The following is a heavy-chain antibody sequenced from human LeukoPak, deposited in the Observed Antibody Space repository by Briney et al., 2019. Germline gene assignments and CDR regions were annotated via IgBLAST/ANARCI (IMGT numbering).Heavy chain of an antibody. Sequence: SETLSLTCTVSGGSISSHYWSWVRQLPGKGLEWIGYVLDNVRTKDNPSLNSRFTLLADTSKNQFSLRLTSVTAADTAVYYCATIKRGNIFGFFDFWGQGILVTVSS. D-gene: IGHD5-18*01. CDR1: GGSISSHY. J-gene: IGHJ4*02. V-gene: IGHV4-59*11. CDR3: ATIKRGNIFGFFDF. CDR2: VLDNVRT.